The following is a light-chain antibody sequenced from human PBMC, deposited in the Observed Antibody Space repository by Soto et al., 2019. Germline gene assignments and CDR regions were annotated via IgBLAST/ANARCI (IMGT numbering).Light chain of an antibody. CDR3: SSYAGSNNLV. Sequence: QSALTQPPSASGSPGQSVTISCTGTSSDVGGYNYVSWYQQHPGEAPKLMIYEVTKRPSGVPDRFSGSKSGNTASLTVSGVQPEDEADYYCSSYAGSNNLVFGGGTKLTVL. V-gene: IGLV2-8*01. CDR1: SSDVGGYNY. J-gene: IGLJ2*01. CDR2: EVT.